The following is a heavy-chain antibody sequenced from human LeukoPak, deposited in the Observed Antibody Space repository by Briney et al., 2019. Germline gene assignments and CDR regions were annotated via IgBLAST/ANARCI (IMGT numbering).Heavy chain of an antibody. D-gene: IGHD5-12*01. Sequence: GASVKVSCKASGGTFSSYAISWVRQAPGQGLEWMGGIIPIFGTANYAQKFQGRVTITRDTSASTAYMELSSLRSEDTAVYYCASETEDIVAKDWGQGTLVTVSS. CDR3: ASETEDIVAKD. J-gene: IGHJ4*02. V-gene: IGHV1-69*05. CDR1: GGTFSSYA. CDR2: IIPIFGTA.